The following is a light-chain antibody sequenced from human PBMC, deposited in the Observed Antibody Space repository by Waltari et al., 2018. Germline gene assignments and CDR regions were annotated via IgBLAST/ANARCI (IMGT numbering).Light chain of an antibody. J-gene: IGLJ1*01. Sequence: QSALTQPASVSGSPGQSITISCTGTSRDVGGYNYFSWYQQHPGKAPKLMIYDVSNRPSGVSNRFSGSKSGNTASLTISGLQAEDEADYYCSSYTSSSTNVFGTGTKVTVL. CDR1: SRDVGGYNY. CDR3: SSYTSSSTNV. V-gene: IGLV2-14*01. CDR2: DVS.